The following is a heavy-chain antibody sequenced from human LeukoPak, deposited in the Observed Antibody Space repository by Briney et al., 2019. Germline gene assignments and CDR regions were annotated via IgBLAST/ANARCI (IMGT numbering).Heavy chain of an antibody. V-gene: IGHV3-23*01. D-gene: IGHD3-10*01. CDR2: ISGSGGST. CDR3: AKDSLLWFGYRNWFDP. CDR1: GFTFSSYA. Sequence: GGSLRLSCAASGFTFSSYAMSWVRQAPGKGLEWVSAISGSGGSTYYADSVKGRFTISRDSSKNTLYLQMNSLRAEDTAVYYCAKDSLLWFGYRNWFDPWGQGTLVTVSS. J-gene: IGHJ5*02.